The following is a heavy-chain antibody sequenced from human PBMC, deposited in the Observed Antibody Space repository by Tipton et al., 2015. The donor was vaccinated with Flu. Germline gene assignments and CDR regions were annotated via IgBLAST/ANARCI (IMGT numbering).Heavy chain of an antibody. CDR1: TFTFSYYW. Sequence: QLVQSGGGLVQPGGSLRLSCAASTFTFSYYWMSWVRQTPGKGLEWVANIKQDGSEKYYVDSVKGRFTISRDNAKNSLYLQMNSLRAEDTAVYYCARTRGGYCSSSSCYADYFDYWGQGTLVTVSS. J-gene: IGHJ4*02. CDR3: ARTRGGYCSSSSCYADYFDY. D-gene: IGHD2-2*01. CDR2: IKQDGSEK. V-gene: IGHV3-7*01.